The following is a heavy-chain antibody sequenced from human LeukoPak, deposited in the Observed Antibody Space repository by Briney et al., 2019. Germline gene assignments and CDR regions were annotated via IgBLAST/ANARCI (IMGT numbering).Heavy chain of an antibody. J-gene: IGHJ3*02. CDR2: ITGSGGVT. CDR1: GFTFSSYA. V-gene: IGHV3-23*01. Sequence: GGSLRLSCAASGFTFSSYAMTWVRQAPGKGLEWVSTITGSGGVTYYADSVKGRFTISRDNSKNTLYLQMNGLRAEDTAVYYCAKDIFTLGYCSSTSCSNAFDIWGQGTMVTVSS. CDR3: AKDIFTLGYCSSTSCSNAFDI. D-gene: IGHD2-2*01.